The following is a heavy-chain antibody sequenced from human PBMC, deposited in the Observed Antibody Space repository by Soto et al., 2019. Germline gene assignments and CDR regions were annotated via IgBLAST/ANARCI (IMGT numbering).Heavy chain of an antibody. CDR1: GGTFSSYA. Sequence: QVQLVQSGAEVKKPGSSVKVSCKASGGTFSSYAISWVRQAPGQGLEWMGGIIPIFGTANYAQKFQGRVTSTADESTSTGYMELSSLRSEDTAVYYCARGGIVVVPAAIRVVRDGMDVWGQGTTVTVSS. J-gene: IGHJ6*02. V-gene: IGHV1-69*01. CDR3: ARGGIVVVPAAIRVVRDGMDV. D-gene: IGHD2-2*02. CDR2: IIPIFGTA.